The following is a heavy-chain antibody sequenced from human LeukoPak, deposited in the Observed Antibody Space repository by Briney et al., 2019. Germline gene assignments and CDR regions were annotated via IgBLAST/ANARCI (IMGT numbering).Heavy chain of an antibody. J-gene: IGHJ4*02. D-gene: IGHD2-2*02. CDR3: VRDIHSADYGDN. CDR1: GFTVSSNY. Sequence: GGSLRLSCAASGFTVSSNYMAWVRQPPAKGLEWVSILYSAGFTYYADSVKGRFTISRDNSKNTVYLQMHSLRAEDTAVYYCVRDIHSADYGDNWGQGTLVTVSS. CDR2: LYSAGFT. V-gene: IGHV3-53*01.